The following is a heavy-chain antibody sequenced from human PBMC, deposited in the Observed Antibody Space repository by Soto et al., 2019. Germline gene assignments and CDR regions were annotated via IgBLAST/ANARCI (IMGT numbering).Heavy chain of an antibody. CDR2: IYYSGST. Sequence: SETLSLTCTVSGGSISSGGYYWSWIRQHPGKGLEWIGYIYYSGSTYYNPSLKSRVTISVDTSKNQFSLKLSSVTAADTAVYYRARGISGYDQNWFDPWGQGTLVTVSS. D-gene: IGHD5-12*01. CDR1: GGSISSGGYY. V-gene: IGHV4-31*03. J-gene: IGHJ5*02. CDR3: ARGISGYDQNWFDP.